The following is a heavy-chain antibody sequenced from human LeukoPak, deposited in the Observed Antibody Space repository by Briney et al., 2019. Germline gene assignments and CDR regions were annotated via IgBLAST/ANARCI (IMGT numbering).Heavy chain of an antibody. CDR1: GGSISSYY. CDR3: TRSLYTSAGGTYYYGMDV. V-gene: IGHV4-59*01. CDR2: IHYSGNI. J-gene: IGHJ6*02. Sequence: SETLSLICTVSGGSISSYYWFWIRQPPGKGLEWIGFIHYSGNINYSPSLKSRVSISVDTSKNQFSLKLSSVTVADTAIYYCTRSLYTSAGGTYYYGMDVWGQGTTVTVSS. D-gene: IGHD6-19*01.